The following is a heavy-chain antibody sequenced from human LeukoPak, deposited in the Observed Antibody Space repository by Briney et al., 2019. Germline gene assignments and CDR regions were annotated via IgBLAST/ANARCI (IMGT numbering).Heavy chain of an antibody. J-gene: IGHJ5*02. CDR1: GGSLSSGDYY. D-gene: IGHD3-22*01. CDR3: ARPYYYDSRIDP. CDR2: MYYSGST. Sequence: PSQTLSLTCTVSGGSLSSGDYYWGWIRQPPGKGLEWIAYMYYSGSTYYNPSLKSRVTMSADTSKNQLSLKLSSVTAADTAVYYCARPYYYDSRIDPWGQGILVTVSS. V-gene: IGHV4-30-4*01.